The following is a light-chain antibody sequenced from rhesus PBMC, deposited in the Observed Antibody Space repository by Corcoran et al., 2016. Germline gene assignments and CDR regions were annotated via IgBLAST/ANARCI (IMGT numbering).Light chain of an antibody. Sequence: PGERATLSCRASQTVSSNLAWYQQKPGQAPSLLIYDVSRRATGIPDRFSGSGSGTDFTVTISSLEPEDFAIYYCQQYSDWPLTFGGGTKVEI. V-gene: IGKV3-42*03. J-gene: IGKJ4*01. CDR1: QTVSSN. CDR3: QQYSDWPLT. CDR2: DVS.